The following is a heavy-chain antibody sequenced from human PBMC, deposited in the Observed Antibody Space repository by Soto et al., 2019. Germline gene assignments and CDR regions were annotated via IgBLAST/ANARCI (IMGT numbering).Heavy chain of an antibody. CDR2: ISHVGNT. V-gene: IGHV4-4*02. CDR1: GDSISSRNW. CDR3: ASTWGWTNDY. J-gene: IGHJ4*02. D-gene: IGHD3-16*01. Sequence: PSETLSLTCAVSGDSISSRNWWNWVRQPPGKGLEWIGQISHVGNTNYNPSLQSRLTISVDKTKNQFSLKLSSVTAADTAVYYCASTWGWTNDYWGRGTLVTVSS.